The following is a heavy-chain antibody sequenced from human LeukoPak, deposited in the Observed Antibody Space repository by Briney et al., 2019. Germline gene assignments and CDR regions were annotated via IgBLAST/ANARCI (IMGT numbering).Heavy chain of an antibody. J-gene: IGHJ4*02. CDR3: ARDGSGSSGYYYGGFDY. CDR1: GFTFSSYS. D-gene: IGHD3-22*01. CDR2: ISSSSSYI. V-gene: IGHV3-21*01. Sequence: GGSLTLSCAASGFTFSSYSMNWVRQAPGKGLEWVSSISSSSSYIYYADSVKGRFTISRDNAKNSLYLQMNSLRAEDTAVYYCARDGSGSSGYYYGGFDYWGQGTLVTVSS.